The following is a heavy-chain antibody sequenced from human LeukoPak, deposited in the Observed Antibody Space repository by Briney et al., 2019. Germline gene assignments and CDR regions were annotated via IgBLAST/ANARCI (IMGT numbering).Heavy chain of an antibody. J-gene: IGHJ6*03. D-gene: IGHD2-2*01. CDR3: VVVPSPSLPGDYYYYMDV. CDR1: GYSISSGYY. Sequence: PSETLSLACAVSGYSISSGYYWGWIRQPPGKGLEWIGRIYTSGSTNYNPSLKSRVTISVDTSKNQFSLKLSSVTAADTAVYYCVVVPSPSLPGDYYYYMDVWGKGTTVTVSS. CDR2: IYTSGST. V-gene: IGHV4-38-2*01.